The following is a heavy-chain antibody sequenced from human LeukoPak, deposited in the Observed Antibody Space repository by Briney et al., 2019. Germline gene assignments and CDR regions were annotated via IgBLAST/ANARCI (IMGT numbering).Heavy chain of an antibody. CDR3: ARVTVVAATPEWFDP. J-gene: IGHJ5*02. D-gene: IGHD2-15*01. CDR2: INPNSGGT. V-gene: IGHV1-2*02. Sequence: ASVKVSCTASGYTFTGYYMHWVRQAPGQGLEWMGWINPNSGGTNCAQKFQGRVTMTRDTSISTAYMELSRLRSDDTAVYYCARVTVVAATPEWFDPWGQGTLVTVSS. CDR1: GYTFTGYY.